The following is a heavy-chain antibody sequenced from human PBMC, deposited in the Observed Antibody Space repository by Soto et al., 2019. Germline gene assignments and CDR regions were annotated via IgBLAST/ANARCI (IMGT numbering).Heavy chain of an antibody. CDR3: ARAVGPFDY. CDR1: GFTFSSYA. Sequence: GGSLRLSCAASGFTFSSYAMHWVRQAPGKGLEWVAVISYDGSNKYYADSVKGRFTISRDNSKNTLYLQMNSLRAEDTAVYYCARAVGPFDYWGQGTLVTVSS. D-gene: IGHD1-26*01. J-gene: IGHJ4*02. CDR2: ISYDGSNK. V-gene: IGHV3-30-3*01.